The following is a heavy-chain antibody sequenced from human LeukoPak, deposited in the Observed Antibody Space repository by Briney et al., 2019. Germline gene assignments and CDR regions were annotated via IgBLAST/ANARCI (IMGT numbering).Heavy chain of an antibody. Sequence: PSETLPLTCTVSGGSVSSGSHYWSWIRQPPGKGPQWLGHIYYTGSTNYNPSPKSRATISVNTAKNQFSLKLSSVTAADTAIYYCARWLQLDDAFDIWGQGTMVIVSS. D-gene: IGHD5-24*01. CDR3: ARWLQLDDAFDI. CDR1: GGSVSSGSHY. J-gene: IGHJ3*02. V-gene: IGHV4-61*01. CDR2: IYYTGST.